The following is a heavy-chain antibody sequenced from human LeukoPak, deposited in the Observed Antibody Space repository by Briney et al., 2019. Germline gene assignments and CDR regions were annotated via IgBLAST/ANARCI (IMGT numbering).Heavy chain of an antibody. D-gene: IGHD5-18*01. CDR2: ISYDGINK. V-gene: IGHV3-30*04. CDR1: GFTFSTYA. Sequence: GGSLRLSCAASGFTFSTYAMHWVRQAPGKGLEWVAIISYDGINKYYADSVKGRFTISRDNSKNTLNLQMNRLRAEDTAVYYCAGDPGYRGESGWFDPWGQGTLVTVSS. J-gene: IGHJ5*02. CDR3: AGDPGYRGESGWFDP.